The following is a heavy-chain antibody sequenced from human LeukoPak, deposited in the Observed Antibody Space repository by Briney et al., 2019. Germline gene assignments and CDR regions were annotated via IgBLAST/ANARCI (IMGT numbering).Heavy chain of an antibody. J-gene: IGHJ4*02. Sequence: ASVKVSCKASGYTFTSYGISWVRQAPGQGPEWMGWISAYNGNTNYAQKLQGRVTMTTDTSTSTAYMELRSLRSDDTAVYYCARLRNGNRDFDYWGQGTPVTVSS. CDR3: ARLRNGNRDFDY. CDR2: ISAYNGNT. D-gene: IGHD1/OR15-1a*01. CDR1: GYTFTSYG. V-gene: IGHV1-18*01.